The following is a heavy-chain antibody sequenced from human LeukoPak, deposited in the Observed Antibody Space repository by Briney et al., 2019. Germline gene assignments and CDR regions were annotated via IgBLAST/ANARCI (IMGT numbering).Heavy chain of an antibody. CDR2: IKQDGSEK. D-gene: IGHD1-7*01. V-gene: IGHV3-7*01. CDR1: GFTFDEYA. CDR3: ARDEGSSENWNYAQY. J-gene: IGHJ4*02. Sequence: GGSLRLSCAASGFTFDEYAMHWVRQAPGKGLEWVANIKQDGSEKYYVDSVKGRFTISRDNAKNSLYLQMNSLRAEDTAVYYCARDEGSSENWNYAQYWGQGTLVTVSS.